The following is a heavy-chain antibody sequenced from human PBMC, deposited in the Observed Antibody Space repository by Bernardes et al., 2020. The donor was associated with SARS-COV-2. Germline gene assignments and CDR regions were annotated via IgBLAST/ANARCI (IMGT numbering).Heavy chain of an antibody. CDR3: LSTTSRTSYGAFDI. V-gene: IGHV4-61*02. CDR1: GGSIRSGNDY. CDR2: IYTSGST. J-gene: IGHJ3*02. Sequence: SQTLSPTRTVSGGSIRSGNDYWSCIRQPAGKGLEWIGRIYTSGSTKYNPSLRIRVTISVGTSKNQFSLRLNSVTAADTAIYYCLSTTSRTSYGAFDIWGQGTMVTVSS. D-gene: IGHD2-2*01.